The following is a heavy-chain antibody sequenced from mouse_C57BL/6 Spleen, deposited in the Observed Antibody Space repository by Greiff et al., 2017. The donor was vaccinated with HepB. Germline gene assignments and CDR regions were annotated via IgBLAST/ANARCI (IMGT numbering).Heavy chain of an antibody. CDR3: APQLGRNAMDY. CDR2: IDPEDGET. Sequence: EVKLVESGAELVKPGASVKLSCTASGFNIKDYYMHWVKQRTEQGLEWIGRIDPEDGETKYAPKFQGKATITADTSSNTAYLQLSSLTSEDTAVYYCAPQLGRNAMDYWGQGTSVTVSS. J-gene: IGHJ4*01. D-gene: IGHD4-1*02. V-gene: IGHV14-2*01. CDR1: GFNIKDYY.